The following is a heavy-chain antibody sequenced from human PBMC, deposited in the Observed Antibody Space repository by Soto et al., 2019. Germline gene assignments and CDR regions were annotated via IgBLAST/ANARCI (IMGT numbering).Heavy chain of an antibody. CDR2: ISDDGSNK. J-gene: IGHJ1*01. D-gene: IGHD6-13*01. CDR3: AKGRSSSRYEFKX. Sequence: VGALRLTWAASGFTFSSYGMHWVRQAPGKGLEWVAVISDDGSNKYYADSVKGRFTISRDNSKETLYLQMNSLRAEDTAVYYCAKGRSSSRYEFKXWGQVTLVTVSX. V-gene: IGHV3-30*18. CDR1: GFTFSSYG.